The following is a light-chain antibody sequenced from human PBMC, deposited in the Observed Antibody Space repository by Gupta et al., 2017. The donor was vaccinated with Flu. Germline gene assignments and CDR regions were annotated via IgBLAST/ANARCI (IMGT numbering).Light chain of an antibody. V-gene: IGKV1-16*01. J-gene: IGKJ3*01. CDR1: QGISSS. Sequence: DIPLTQSPSSLSASVGDTVTITCRASQGISSSLAWFQQKPGEVPKSLIFAASTLQSGVPSRFSGGGSGTDFTLTISSLQPEDGATYYCEKYKNEPCTFGPGTKLDIK. CDR3: EKYKNEPCT. CDR2: AAS.